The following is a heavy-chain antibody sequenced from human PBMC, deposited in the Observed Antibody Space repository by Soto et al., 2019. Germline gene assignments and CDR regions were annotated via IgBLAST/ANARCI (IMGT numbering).Heavy chain of an antibody. J-gene: IGHJ4*02. CDR2: VGRFGNT. Sequence: EVALLDSGGHLVQPGGSLRLSCEASGFSFPDYDMNWDRQTPGKGLEWVSAVGRFGNTYYRDSVRGRFTISRDDSRNTVYLQMNSLRVEDTAVYFCAKEGRLRSPAGDYFDSWAQGSLVTVSS. V-gene: IGHV3-23*01. CDR3: AKEGRLRSPAGDYFDS. D-gene: IGHD3-10*01. CDR1: GFSFPDYD.